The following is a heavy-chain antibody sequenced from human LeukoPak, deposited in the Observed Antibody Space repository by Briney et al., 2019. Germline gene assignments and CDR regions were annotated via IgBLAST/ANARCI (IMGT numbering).Heavy chain of an antibody. CDR1: GYTFTSYG. V-gene: IGHV1-18*01. CDR2: ISAYNGNT. D-gene: IGHD3-9*01. CDR3: ARGLGDLEIFYFDY. Sequence: ASVKVSCKASGYTFTSYGISWVRQAPGQGLEWMGWISAYNGNTNYAQKLQGRVTMTTGTSTSTAYMELRSLRSDDTAVYYCARGLGDLEIFYFDYWGQGTLVTVSS. J-gene: IGHJ4*02.